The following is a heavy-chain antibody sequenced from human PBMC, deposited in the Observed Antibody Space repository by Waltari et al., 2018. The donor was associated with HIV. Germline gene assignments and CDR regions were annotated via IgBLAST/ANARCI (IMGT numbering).Heavy chain of an antibody. Sequence: VQLVESGGGLIQPGGSLRLSCAVSEFTFNNFWIHWVRQVPGKGLMWGPGISAAGRSKKYADSVKGRFTISRDNAKNTLYLQMDSRTVEDTAVYFCVRDAGRAYGGDSWFDPWGQGTLVTVSS. V-gene: IGHV3-74*01. D-gene: IGHD2-21*02. J-gene: IGHJ5*02. CDR3: VRDAGRAYGGDSWFDP. CDR1: EFTFNNFW. CDR2: ISAAGRSK.